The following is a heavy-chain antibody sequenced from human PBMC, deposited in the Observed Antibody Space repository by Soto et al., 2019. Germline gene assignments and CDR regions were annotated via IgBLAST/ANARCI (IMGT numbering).Heavy chain of an antibody. CDR1: GFTFSSYS. J-gene: IGHJ4*02. CDR3: ARVQFDGPGADFDY. Sequence: GGSLRLSCAAPGFTFSSYSMNWVRQAPGKGLEWVSSISSSSSYIYYADSVKGRFTISRDNAKNSLYLQMNSLRAEDTAVYYCARVQFDGPGADFDYWGQGTLVTVSS. V-gene: IGHV3-21*01. CDR2: ISSSSSYI. D-gene: IGHD1-26*01.